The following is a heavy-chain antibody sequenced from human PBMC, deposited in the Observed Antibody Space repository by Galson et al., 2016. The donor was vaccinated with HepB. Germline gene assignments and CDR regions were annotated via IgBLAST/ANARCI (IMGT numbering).Heavy chain of an antibody. V-gene: IGHV3-30-3*01. Sequence: PGKGLEWVAVISFDGSNNFYADSVKGRFTISRDNSKNTLYLQMNSLRAEDTAVYYCARDDDYVWGTYRYTRTVPQYYFDYWGQGTLVTVSS. J-gene: IGHJ4*02. D-gene: IGHD3-16*02. CDR2: ISFDGSNN. CDR3: ARDDDYVWGTYRYTRTVPQYYFDY.